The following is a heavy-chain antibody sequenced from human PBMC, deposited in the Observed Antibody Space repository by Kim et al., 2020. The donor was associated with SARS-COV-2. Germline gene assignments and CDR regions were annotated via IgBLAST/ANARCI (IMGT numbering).Heavy chain of an antibody. CDR1: GFTFSSHS. D-gene: IGHD4-17*01. V-gene: IGHV3-48*02. Sequence: GGSLRLSCAASGFTFSSHSMNWVRQAPGKGLEWISYISSSGNNKYYADSVKGRFTISRDNAKNSLYLQMNSLRDEDTAVYYCVRDHYGDYTFDYWGQGTMVTVSS. CDR3: VRDHYGDYTFDY. J-gene: IGHJ4*02. CDR2: ISSSGNNK.